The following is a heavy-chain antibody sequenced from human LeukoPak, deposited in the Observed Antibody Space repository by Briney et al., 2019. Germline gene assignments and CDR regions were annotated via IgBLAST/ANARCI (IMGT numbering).Heavy chain of an antibody. CDR3: AKSGAAVALYYFDS. CDR2: ISGSGGST. D-gene: IGHD6-19*01. V-gene: IGHV3-23*01. Sequence: GGSLRLSCAASGFTVSSNYMSWVRQAPGKGLEWVSAISGSGGSTYYADSVKGRFTISRDNSKNTLHLQMNSLRAEDTAVYYCAKSGAAVALYYFDSWGQGTLVTVSS. CDR1: GFTVSSNY. J-gene: IGHJ4*02.